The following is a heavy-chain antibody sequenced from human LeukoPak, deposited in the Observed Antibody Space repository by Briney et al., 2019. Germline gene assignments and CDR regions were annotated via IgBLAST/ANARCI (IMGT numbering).Heavy chain of an antibody. CDR2: IYYSGST. CDR3: ARVAVGDSSSWNYFDY. J-gene: IGHJ4*02. V-gene: IGHV4-30-4*01. CDR1: GGSISSGDYY. D-gene: IGHD6-13*01. Sequence: SETLSLTCTVSGGSISSGDYYWSWIRQPPGKGLEWIGYIYYSGSTYYNPSLKSRVTISVDTSKNQFSLKLSSVTAADTAVYYCARVAVGDSSSWNYFDYWGQGTLVTVSS.